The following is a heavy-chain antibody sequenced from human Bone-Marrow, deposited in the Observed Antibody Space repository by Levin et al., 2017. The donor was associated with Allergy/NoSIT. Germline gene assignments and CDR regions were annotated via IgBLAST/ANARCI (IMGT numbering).Heavy chain of an antibody. D-gene: IGHD1-26*01. CDR1: GFTFSNFA. Sequence: GGSLRLSCAASGFTFSNFAVTWVRQAPGKGLEWVSTIFGSGGSTYYADSVKGRFTISRDSSKNTLFLQLKSLRAEDTAIYYCAKTACGSYNPLDFWGQGTLVTVSS. CDR3: AKTACGSYNPLDF. V-gene: IGHV3-23*01. J-gene: IGHJ4*02. CDR2: IFGSGGST.